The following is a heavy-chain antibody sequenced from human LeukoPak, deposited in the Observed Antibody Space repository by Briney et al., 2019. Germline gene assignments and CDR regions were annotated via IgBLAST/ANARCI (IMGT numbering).Heavy chain of an antibody. CDR1: GYTFTSCD. J-gene: IGHJ4*02. Sequence: ASLKVSCKASGYTFTSCDINWGRAATGQGREWMGWMNPNSGNTGYGQSFQGRITMTRDISIGTAYMELSNLTSEDTAIYYCTRGSSGRRDNWGQGTLVTVSA. CDR3: TRGSSGRRDN. CDR2: MNPNSGNT. D-gene: IGHD6-19*01. V-gene: IGHV1-8*01.